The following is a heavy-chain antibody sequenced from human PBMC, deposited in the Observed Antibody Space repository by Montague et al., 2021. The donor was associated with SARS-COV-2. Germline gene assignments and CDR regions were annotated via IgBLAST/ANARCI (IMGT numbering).Heavy chain of an antibody. V-gene: IGHV3-48*03. CDR2: ISSSGLTI. CDR1: GFTFSSYV. D-gene: IGHD3-10*01. J-gene: IGHJ6*02. Sequence: SLRLSCSASGFTFSSYVMNWVRQAPGKGLEWVSYISSSGLTIYYXDSVKGRFTFSRDNAENSLYLQMNGLRAEDTAIYYCARSSVSMVRGVIYYHGMDVWGQGTPVTVSS. CDR3: ARSSVSMVRGVIYYHGMDV.